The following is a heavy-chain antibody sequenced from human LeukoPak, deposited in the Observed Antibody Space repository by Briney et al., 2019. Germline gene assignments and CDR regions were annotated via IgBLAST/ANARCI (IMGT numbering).Heavy chain of an antibody. V-gene: IGHV1-2*04. CDR1: GYTFTGYY. J-gene: IGHJ4*02. Sequence: GASVKVSCKASGYTFTGYYMHWVRQAPGQGLEWMGWINPNSGGTNYAQKFQGWVTMTRDTSISTAYMELSRLRSDDTAVYYCARVFGGPLSGTWELNYWGQGTLVTVSS. CDR2: INPNSGGT. D-gene: IGHD1-26*01. CDR3: ARVFGGPLSGTWELNY.